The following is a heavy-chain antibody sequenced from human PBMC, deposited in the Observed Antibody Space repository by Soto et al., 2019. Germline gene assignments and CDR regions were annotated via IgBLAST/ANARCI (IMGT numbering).Heavy chain of an antibody. D-gene: IGHD3-3*01. V-gene: IGHV1-18*04. CDR1: GYTFTSYG. CDR2: ISAYNGNT. CDR3: ARTYYDFWPPHGFDP. Sequence: ASVKVSCKAPGYTFTSYGISWVRQAPGQGLEWMGWISAYNGNTNYAQKLQGRVTMTTDTSTSTAYMELRSLRSDDTAVYYCARTYYDFWPPHGFDPWGQGTLVT. J-gene: IGHJ5*02.